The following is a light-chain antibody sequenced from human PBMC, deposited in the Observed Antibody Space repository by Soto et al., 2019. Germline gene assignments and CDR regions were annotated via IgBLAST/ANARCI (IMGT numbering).Light chain of an antibody. V-gene: IGKV1-27*01. CDR2: AAI. J-gene: IGKJ1*01. Sequence: DIQMTQSPSSLSASVGDRVTNTCRASHVIDNYLAWYQQKPGRVPKLLIYAAINLQSGVPSRFSGSQSGTGFTLTISSLQPEDVATYYCQKYNSVPPTFGQGTKVDIK. CDR1: HVIDNY. CDR3: QKYNSVPPT.